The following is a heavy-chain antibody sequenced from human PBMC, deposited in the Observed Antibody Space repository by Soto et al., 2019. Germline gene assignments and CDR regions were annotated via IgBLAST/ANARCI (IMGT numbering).Heavy chain of an antibody. V-gene: IGHV3-74*01. Sequence: GGSLRLSCAASGFPFSSYWMHWVRQAPGKGLVWVSRINSDGSSTSYADSVKGRFTISRENAKNTLYLQMNSLRAEDTAVYYCARGARGRHGTNVYWGQGTLVTVSS. CDR3: ARGARGRHGTNVY. CDR1: GFPFSSYW. CDR2: INSDGSST. J-gene: IGHJ4*02. D-gene: IGHD1-7*01.